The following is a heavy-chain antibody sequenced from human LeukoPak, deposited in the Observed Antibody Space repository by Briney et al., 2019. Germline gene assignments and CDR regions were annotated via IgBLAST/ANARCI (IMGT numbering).Heavy chain of an antibody. J-gene: IGHJ3*02. CDR3: ARPRYYYDSSGLDAFDI. D-gene: IGHD3-22*01. Sequence: PSETLSLTCTVSGGSISSSSYYWGWIRQPPGKGLEWIGRIYYSGSTYYNPPLKRRVTISVDTSKNQFSLKQSSVTAADTAVYYCARPRYYYDSSGLDAFDIWGQGTMGTVSS. V-gene: IGHV4-39*01. CDR2: IYYSGST. CDR1: GGSISSSSYY.